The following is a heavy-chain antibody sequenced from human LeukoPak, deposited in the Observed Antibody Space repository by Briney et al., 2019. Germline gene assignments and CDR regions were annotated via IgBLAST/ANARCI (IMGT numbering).Heavy chain of an antibody. V-gene: IGHV4-61*08. CDR2: IYYSGST. Sequence: SETLSLTCTVSGGSISSGGYYWSWIRQPPGKGLEWIGYIYYSGSTNYNPSLKSRVTISVDTSKNQFSLKLSSVTAADTAVYYCARQQQWLEIDYWGQGTLVTVSS. CDR3: ARQQQWLEIDY. D-gene: IGHD6-19*01. CDR1: GGSISSGGYY. J-gene: IGHJ4*02.